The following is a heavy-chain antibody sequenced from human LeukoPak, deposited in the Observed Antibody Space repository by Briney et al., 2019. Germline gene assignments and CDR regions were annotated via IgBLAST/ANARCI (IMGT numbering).Heavy chain of an antibody. CDR2: VLNDGSNK. J-gene: IGHJ4*02. CDR1: GFTFSDFN. CDR3: AKDIGYTYGHGFDY. V-gene: IGHV3-30*04. Sequence: RGSLRLSCTASGFTFSDFNMHWVRQAPGKGLEWVALVLNDGSNKYYADSVKGRFTISRDNSKNTLYLQMNSLRAEDTAVYYCAKDIGYTYGHGFDYWGQGILVTVSS. D-gene: IGHD5-18*01.